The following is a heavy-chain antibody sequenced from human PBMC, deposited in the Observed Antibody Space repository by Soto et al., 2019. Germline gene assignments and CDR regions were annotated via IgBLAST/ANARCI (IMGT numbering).Heavy chain of an antibody. CDR2: LSFDGKVK. D-gene: IGHD1-1*01. CDR1: GFTLRTYP. V-gene: IGHV3-30*04. CDR3: ARDPLRGSPDYIDH. Sequence: QVRLVESGGGVVQPGGSLRLSCAASGFTLRTYPMHWLRQTPGKGLEWLTVLSFDGKVKHYADSVGGRFTISRDISENTLYLQMNSLRGEDTAVYYCARDPLRGSPDYIDHWGQGTLVTVSS. J-gene: IGHJ4*02.